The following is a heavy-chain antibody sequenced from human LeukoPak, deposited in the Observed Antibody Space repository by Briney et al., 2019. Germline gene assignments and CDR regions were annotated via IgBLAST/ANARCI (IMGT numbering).Heavy chain of an antibody. Sequence: GGSLRLSCAASGFTFSSYAMSLVRQAPGKGLEWVSAISGSGGSTYYADSVKGRFTISRDNSKNTLYLQMNSLRAEDTAVYYCAKEVEYSSSSLPFTWGQGTLVTVSS. CDR3: AKEVEYSSSSLPFT. D-gene: IGHD6-6*01. CDR1: GFTFSSYA. CDR2: ISGSGGST. V-gene: IGHV3-23*01. J-gene: IGHJ5*02.